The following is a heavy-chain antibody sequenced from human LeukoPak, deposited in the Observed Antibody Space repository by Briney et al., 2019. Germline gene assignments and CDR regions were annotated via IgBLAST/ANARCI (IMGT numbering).Heavy chain of an antibody. J-gene: IGHJ4*02. CDR2: IYYSGST. CDR1: GGSVSSGSYY. Sequence: SETLSLTCTVSGGSVSSGSYYWSWIRQPPGKGLEWIGYIYYSGSTNYNPSLKSRVTISVDTSKNQFSLKQSSVTAADTAVYYCARDRIAAAGTFDYWGQGTLVTVSS. V-gene: IGHV4-61*01. D-gene: IGHD6-13*01. CDR3: ARDRIAAAGTFDY.